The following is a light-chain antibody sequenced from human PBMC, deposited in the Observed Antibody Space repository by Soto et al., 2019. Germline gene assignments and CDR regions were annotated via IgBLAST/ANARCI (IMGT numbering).Light chain of an antibody. CDR3: CSYAGSYPFV. Sequence: QSVLTQPRSVSGSPGQSVTISCTGTSSDVGGYNYVSWYQHHPGKAPKLMTYDVDKRPSGVPGRFSGSKSGNTASLTISGLQAEDEADYYCCSYAGSYPFVFGTGTKVTVL. CDR2: DVD. CDR1: SSDVGGYNY. V-gene: IGLV2-11*01. J-gene: IGLJ1*01.